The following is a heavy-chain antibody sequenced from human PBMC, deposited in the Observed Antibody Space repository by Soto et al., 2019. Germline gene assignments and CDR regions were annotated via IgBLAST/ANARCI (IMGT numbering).Heavy chain of an antibody. CDR1: GGSISSGGYY. CDR2: IYYSGST. V-gene: IGHV4-31*11. CDR3: ARGVYCSGGSCSGGPYDAFDI. J-gene: IGHJ3*02. D-gene: IGHD2-15*01. Sequence: SETLSLTCAVSGGSISSGGYYWSWIRQHPGKGLEWIGYIYYSGSTYYNPSLKSRVTISVDTSKNQFSLKLSSVTAADTAVYYCARGVYCSGGSCSGGPYDAFDIWGQGTMVTVSS.